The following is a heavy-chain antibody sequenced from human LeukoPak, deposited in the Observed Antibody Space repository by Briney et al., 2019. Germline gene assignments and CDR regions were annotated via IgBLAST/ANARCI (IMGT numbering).Heavy chain of an antibody. CDR2: ISSSSSYI. Sequence: GGSLRLSCAASGFTFSSYSMNWVRQAPGKGLEWVSSISSSSSYIYYADSVKGRFTISRDNAKNTLYLQMNSLRAEDTAVYYCARDSGVVAATDYWGQGILVTVSS. J-gene: IGHJ4*02. V-gene: IGHV3-21*01. CDR1: GFTFSSYS. CDR3: ARDSGVVAATDY. D-gene: IGHD2-15*01.